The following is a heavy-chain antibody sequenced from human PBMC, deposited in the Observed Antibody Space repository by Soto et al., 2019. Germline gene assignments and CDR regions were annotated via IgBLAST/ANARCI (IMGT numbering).Heavy chain of an antibody. Sequence: EVQLLDSGGGLVQPGGSLRLSCAASGFMFSCCAMRWVRQAPGKGLEWVSTIHGDGDYSHYTDSVEGRFTISRDNSRNTLYLQMDSLRADDTATYYCAKNRGAGDYTNWSFAVWGRGTLVAVSS. CDR2: IHGDGDYS. D-gene: IGHD2-2*02. V-gene: IGHV3-23*01. J-gene: IGHJ2*01. CDR1: GFMFSCCA. CDR3: AKNRGAGDYTNWSFAV.